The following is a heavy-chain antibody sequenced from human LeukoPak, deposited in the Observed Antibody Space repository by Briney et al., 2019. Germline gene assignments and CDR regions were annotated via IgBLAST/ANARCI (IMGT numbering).Heavy chain of an antibody. CDR3: ARDGDCSSTSCLDY. CDR2: INPNSGGT. CDR1: GYTFTGYY. D-gene: IGHD2-2*01. V-gene: IGHV1-2*04. J-gene: IGHJ4*02. Sequence: ASVKVSCKASGYTFTGYYMHWVRQAPGQGLEWMGWINPNSGGTNYAQKFQGWVTMTRDTSISTAYMELSRLRSDDTAVYYCARDGDCSSTSCLDYWGQGTLVTVSS.